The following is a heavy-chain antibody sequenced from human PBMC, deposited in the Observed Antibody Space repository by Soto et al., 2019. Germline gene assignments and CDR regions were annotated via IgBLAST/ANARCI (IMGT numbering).Heavy chain of an antibody. Sequence: GASVKVFCKASGYAFTSYEINWVRQATGQGLEWMGWMNPNSGNTGYAQKFQGRVTMTRNTSISTAYMELSSLRSEDTAVYYCARSSGWPLDYYYYYMDVWGKGTTVTVSS. CDR1: GYAFTSYE. CDR3: ARSSGWPLDYYYYYMDV. J-gene: IGHJ6*03. CDR2: MNPNSGNT. V-gene: IGHV1-8*01. D-gene: IGHD6-19*01.